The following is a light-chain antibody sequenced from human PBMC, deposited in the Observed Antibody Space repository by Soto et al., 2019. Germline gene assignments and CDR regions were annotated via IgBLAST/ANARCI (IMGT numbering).Light chain of an antibody. CDR1: QGIGSY. CDR2: AAS. V-gene: IGKV1-8*01. CDR3: QQYYSYPLT. J-gene: IGKJ4*01. Sequence: AIRMTQSPSSFSASTGDRVTITCRASQGIGSYLAWYQQKPGKAPKLLIYAASTLQSGVPSRFSGSGSGTDFTLTISCLQSEDFATYYCQQYYSYPLTFGGGTKVDNK.